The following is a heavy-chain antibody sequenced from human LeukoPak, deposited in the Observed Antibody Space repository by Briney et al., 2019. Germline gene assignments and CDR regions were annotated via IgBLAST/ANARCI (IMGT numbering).Heavy chain of an antibody. Sequence: PGGSLRLSCAASGFTFSDYYMSWIRQAPGKGLEWVSYISSTSSYTNYADSVKGRFTISRDNAKNSLYLQMNSLRAEDTAVYYCAREPDIVVAGFDYWGQGTLVTVSS. D-gene: IGHD2-2*01. CDR1: GFTFSDYY. J-gene: IGHJ4*02. V-gene: IGHV3-11*05. CDR2: ISSTSSYT. CDR3: AREPDIVVAGFDY.